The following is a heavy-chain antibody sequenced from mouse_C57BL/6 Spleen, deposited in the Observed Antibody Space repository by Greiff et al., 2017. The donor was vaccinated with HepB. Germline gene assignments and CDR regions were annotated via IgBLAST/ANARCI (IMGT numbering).Heavy chain of an antibody. CDR3: ARATMVTTGGYYFDY. Sequence: QVHVKQSGAELVRPGASVKLSCKASGYTFTDYYINWVKQRPGQGLEWIARIYPGSGNTYYNEKFKGKATLTAEKSSSTAYMQLSSLTSEDSAVYFCARATMVTTGGYYFDYWGQGTTLTVSS. CDR1: GYTFTDYY. V-gene: IGHV1-76*01. D-gene: IGHD2-2*01. J-gene: IGHJ2*01. CDR2: IYPGSGNT.